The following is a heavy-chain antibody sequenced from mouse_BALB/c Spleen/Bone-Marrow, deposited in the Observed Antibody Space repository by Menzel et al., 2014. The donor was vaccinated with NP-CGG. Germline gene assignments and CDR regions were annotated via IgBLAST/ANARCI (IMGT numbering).Heavy chain of an antibody. CDR3: ARHYYGAR. Sequence: EVKLQESGGGLVQPGGSLKLSCAASGFTFSSYGMSWVRQTPDERLELVATINSNGGSTYYPDSVKGRFTISRDNAKNTLYLQMSSLKSEDTAMYYCARHYYGARWGQGTLVTVSA. V-gene: IGHV5-6-3*01. J-gene: IGHJ3*01. CDR1: GFTFSSYG. D-gene: IGHD1-2*01. CDR2: INSNGGST.